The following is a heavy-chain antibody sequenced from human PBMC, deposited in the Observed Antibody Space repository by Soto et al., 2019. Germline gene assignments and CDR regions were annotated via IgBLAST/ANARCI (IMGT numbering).Heavy chain of an antibody. Sequence: RGSLRLSYAASGFSFRTYAMSWVRQAPGKGLEWVSAINGDATRTYYADSVKGRFTISRDNSRNTLFLQMDSLEAEDTALYYCAKRGGPVVQAAFWFDPWGQGT. D-gene: IGHD3-22*01. J-gene: IGHJ5*02. CDR2: INGDATRT. V-gene: IGHV3-23*01. CDR1: GFSFRTYA. CDR3: AKRGGPVVQAAFWFDP.